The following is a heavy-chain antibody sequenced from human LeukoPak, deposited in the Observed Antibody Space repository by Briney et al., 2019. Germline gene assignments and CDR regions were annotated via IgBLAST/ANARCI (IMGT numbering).Heavy chain of an antibody. V-gene: IGHV3-23*01. CDR2: ISGSGGST. CDR1: GFTFSSYA. CDR3: AKVDTAMGVFDN. Sequence: GGSLRLPCAASGFTFSSYAMSWVRQAPGKGLEWVSAISGSGGSTYYADSVKGRFTISRDNSKNTLYLQMNSLRAEDTAVYYCAKVDTAMGVFDNWGQGTLVTVSS. D-gene: IGHD5-18*01. J-gene: IGHJ4*02.